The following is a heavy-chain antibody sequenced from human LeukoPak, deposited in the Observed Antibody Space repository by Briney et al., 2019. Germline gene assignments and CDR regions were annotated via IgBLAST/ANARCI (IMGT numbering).Heavy chain of an antibody. J-gene: IGHJ4*02. CDR2: INPNSGGT. CDR3: ARERKYGGYMNDY. D-gene: IGHD5-12*01. V-gene: IGHV1-2*02. CDR1: GYTFTGYY. Sequence: ASVKVSCKASGYTFTGYYMHWVRQAPGQGLEWMGWINPNSGGTNYAQKFQGRVTMARDTSISTAYMELGRLRSDDTAVYYCARERKYGGYMNDYWGQGTLVTVSS.